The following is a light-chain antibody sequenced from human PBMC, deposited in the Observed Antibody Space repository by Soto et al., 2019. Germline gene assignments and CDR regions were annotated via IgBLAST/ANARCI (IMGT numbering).Light chain of an antibody. J-gene: IGLJ2*01. CDR1: SSDIGGYNY. CDR2: DVD. Sequence: QSALTQPASVSGSPGQSILISCTGTSSDIGGYNYVTWYQQHPGRAPKLMIYDVDYRPSGVSNRFSGSKSGNTASLTISGLQAEDEAYYYCSSYRSTDMSVVFGGGTKLTVL. CDR3: SSYRSTDMSVV. V-gene: IGLV2-14*01.